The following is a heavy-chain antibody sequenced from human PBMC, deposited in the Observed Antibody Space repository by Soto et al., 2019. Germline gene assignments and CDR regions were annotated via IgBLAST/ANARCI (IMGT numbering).Heavy chain of an antibody. D-gene: IGHD6-25*01. V-gene: IGHV4-4*02. CDR1: GGSISRNNL. CDR3: ATEPGYPLEDYYYYGVDV. CDR2: IYHSGST. J-gene: IGHJ6*02. Sequence: SETLSLTCAVSGGSISRNNLWNCVRQSPGKGLEWIGEIYHSGSTNYNPSLKSRVTISMDKSKNQFSLKLSSVTAADTAVYYCATEPGYPLEDYYYYGVDVWGQGTTVTVYS.